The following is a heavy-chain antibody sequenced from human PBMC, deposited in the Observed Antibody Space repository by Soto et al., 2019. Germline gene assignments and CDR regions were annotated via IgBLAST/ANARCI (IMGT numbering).Heavy chain of an antibody. Sequence: GGSLRLSCAASGFSFDTYNMNWVRQAPGKGLEWVSSISSGRPDIFYADSVRGRFTISRDDAKKSLFLQMNSLRADDTAVYYCARDHLGIAAGDFDLWGEGTLVTVSS. CDR1: GFSFDTYN. CDR3: ARDHLGIAAGDFDL. CDR2: ISSGRPDI. D-gene: IGHD6-19*01. V-gene: IGHV3-21*01. J-gene: IGHJ4*02.